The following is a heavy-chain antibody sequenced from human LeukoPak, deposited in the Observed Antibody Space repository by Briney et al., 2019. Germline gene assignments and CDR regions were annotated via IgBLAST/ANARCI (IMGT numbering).Heavy chain of an antibody. D-gene: IGHD1-26*01. CDR1: GFTFDDYA. V-gene: IGHV3-9*03. J-gene: IGHJ4*02. CDR3: AKGTEWELQRWGSFDY. Sequence: SGRSLRLSCAASGFTFDDYAMHWVRQAPGKGLELVSGFSWNSGSIGYADSVKGRFTISRDNAKNSLYLQMNSLRAEDMALYYCAKGTEWELQRWGSFDYWGQGTLVTVSS. CDR2: FSWNSGSI.